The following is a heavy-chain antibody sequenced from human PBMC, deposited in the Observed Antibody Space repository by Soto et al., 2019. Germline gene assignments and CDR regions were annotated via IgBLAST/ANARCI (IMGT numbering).Heavy chain of an antibody. CDR2: IYPGDSDT. CDR1: GYSFTSYW. Sequence: EVQLVQSGSEVKKPGESLKISCKGSGYSFTSYWIGWVRQMPGKGLEWMGIIYPGDSDTRYSPSFQGQVTMSADKSISTAYLQWSSLKASDTAVYYCARRRGEVRRTPDAFDIWGQGTMVTVSS. V-gene: IGHV5-51*03. CDR3: ARRRGEVRRTPDAFDI. J-gene: IGHJ3*02. D-gene: IGHD3-16*01.